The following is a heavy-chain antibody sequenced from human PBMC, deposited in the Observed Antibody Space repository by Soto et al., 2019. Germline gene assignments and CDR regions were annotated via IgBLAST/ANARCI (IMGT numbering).Heavy chain of an antibody. D-gene: IGHD3-3*01. CDR3: ARVKTEGPYYDFWIGQNYPSDHYYYYYYMDV. CDR1: GYTFTSYD. CDR2: MNPNSGNT. J-gene: IGHJ6*03. V-gene: IGHV1-8*01. Sequence: GASVKISCKASGYTFTSYDINWVRQATGQGLEWMGWMNPNSGNTGYAQKFQGRVTMTRNTYISTAYMELSSLRSEDTAVYYCARVKTEGPYYDFWIGQNYPSDHYYYYYYMDVWGKGTTVTVSS.